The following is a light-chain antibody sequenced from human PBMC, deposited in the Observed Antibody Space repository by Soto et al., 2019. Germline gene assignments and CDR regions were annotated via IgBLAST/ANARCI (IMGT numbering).Light chain of an antibody. CDR3: RHYQSYLRT. Sequence: DIQMTQSPSSVSAAVGDRVTITCRASQSIGKKLDWYQQKPGKAPKVLIYKASSLESGVPSRFSGSGSGTDFTLTISGLQPDDFATYYCRHYQSYLRTFGQGTKVDIK. J-gene: IGKJ1*01. CDR1: QSIGKK. V-gene: IGKV1-5*03. CDR2: KAS.